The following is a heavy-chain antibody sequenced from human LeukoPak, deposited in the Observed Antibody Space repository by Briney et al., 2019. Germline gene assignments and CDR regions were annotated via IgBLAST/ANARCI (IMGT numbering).Heavy chain of an antibody. J-gene: IGHJ6*03. CDR3: ARDLKPSFHRPYYDFWSGWSGYYYMDV. D-gene: IGHD3-3*01. CDR1: GYTFTSYY. Sequence: ASVKVSCKASGYTFTSYYMHWVRQAPGQGLEWMGIINPSGGSTSYAQKFQGRVTMTRDMSTSTVYMELSSLRSEDTAVYYCARDLKPSFHRPYYDFWSGWSGYYYMDVWGKGTTVTVSS. V-gene: IGHV1-46*01. CDR2: INPSGGST.